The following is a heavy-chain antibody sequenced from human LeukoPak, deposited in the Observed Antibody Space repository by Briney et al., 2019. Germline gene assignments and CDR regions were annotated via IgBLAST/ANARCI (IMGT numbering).Heavy chain of an antibody. CDR3: AKNGDRGAYCSGGTCYPYYYYYMDV. V-gene: IGHV3-23*01. D-gene: IGHD2-15*01. CDR1: GLTFSSYG. CDR2: ISTTGGTT. J-gene: IGHJ6*03. Sequence: GGTLRLSCAASGLTFSSYGMSWVRQAPGRGLEWVSAISTTGGTTYYADSVRGRFTISRDNSRNTLYLQKNSLRAEDTAIYYCAKNGDRGAYCSGGTCYPYYYYYMDVWGKGTTVTISS.